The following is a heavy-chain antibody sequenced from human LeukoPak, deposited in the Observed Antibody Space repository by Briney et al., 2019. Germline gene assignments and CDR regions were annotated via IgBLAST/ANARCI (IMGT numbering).Heavy chain of an antibody. Sequence: GGSLRLSCAASGFTFSDYYMSWIRQAPGKGLEWVSYISSSGSTIYYADSVKGRFTISRDNAKGSLYLQMNSLTVEDTAVYYCARGSSSGWYYSHMDVWGRGTTVIVSS. CDR1: GFTFSDYY. CDR3: ARGSSSGWYYSHMDV. CDR2: ISSSGSTI. D-gene: IGHD6-19*01. V-gene: IGHV3-11*04. J-gene: IGHJ6*03.